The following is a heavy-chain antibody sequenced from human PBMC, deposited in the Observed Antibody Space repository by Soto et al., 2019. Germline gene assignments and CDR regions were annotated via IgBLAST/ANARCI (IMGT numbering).Heavy chain of an antibody. Sequence: QLQLQESGSGLVKPSQTLSLTCAVSGGSISSGGYSWSWIRQPPGKGLEWIGYIYHSGGTCYDPSLKSRVTISVDRSKNQFSLKLSSVTAADTAVYYCARTHYGDYGYGMDVWGQGTTVTVSS. CDR3: ARTHYGDYGYGMDV. J-gene: IGHJ6*02. CDR2: IYHSGGT. CDR1: GGSISSGGYS. D-gene: IGHD4-17*01. V-gene: IGHV4-30-2*01.